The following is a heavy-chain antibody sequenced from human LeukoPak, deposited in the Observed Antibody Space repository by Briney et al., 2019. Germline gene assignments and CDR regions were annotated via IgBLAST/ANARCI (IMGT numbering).Heavy chain of an antibody. CDR3: AKHTTYYYDSSGYSTLDY. V-gene: IGHV3-23*01. D-gene: IGHD3-22*01. Sequence: GGSLRLSCAASGFTFSSYAMSWVRQAPGKGLEWVSAISGSGGSTYYADSVKGRFTISRDNSKNTLYLQMNSLRAEDTAVYYCAKHTTYYYDSSGYSTLDYWGQGTLVTVSS. CDR1: GFTFSSYA. J-gene: IGHJ4*02. CDR2: ISGSGGST.